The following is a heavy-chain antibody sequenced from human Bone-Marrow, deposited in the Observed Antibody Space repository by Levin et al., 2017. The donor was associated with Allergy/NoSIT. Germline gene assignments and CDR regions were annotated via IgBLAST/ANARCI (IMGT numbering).Heavy chain of an antibody. J-gene: IGHJ5*02. CDR1: GYTFTSYA. D-gene: IGHD2-15*01. CDR3: ASPPIYCSGGSCYSESWFDP. CDR2: INAGNGNT. Sequence: ASVKVSCKASGYTFTSYAMHWVRQAPGQRLEWMGWINAGNGNTKYSQKFQGRVTITRDTSASTAYMELSSLRSEDTAVYYCASPPIYCSGGSCYSESWFDPWGQGTLVTVSS. V-gene: IGHV1-3*01.